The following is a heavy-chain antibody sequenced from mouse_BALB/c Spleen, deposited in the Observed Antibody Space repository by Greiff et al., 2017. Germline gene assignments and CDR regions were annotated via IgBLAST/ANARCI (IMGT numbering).Heavy chain of an antibody. CDR3: PRDVYFPPRHLFAD. J-gene: IGHJ3*01. CDR1: GFTFSNYW. V-gene: IGHV6-6*02. CDR2: IRLKSNNYAT. D-gene: IGHD6-1*01. Sequence: EVQLVESGGGLVQPGGSMKLSCVASGFTFSNYWMNWVRQSPEKGLEWVAEIRLKSNNYATHYAESVKGRFTISRDDSKSSVYLKMNNLRAEDTRILYCPRDVYFPPRHLFADWGRGTRDTVSA.